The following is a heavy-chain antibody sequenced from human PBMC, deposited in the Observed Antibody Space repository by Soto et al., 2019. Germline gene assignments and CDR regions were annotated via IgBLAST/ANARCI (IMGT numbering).Heavy chain of an antibody. CDR2: ISRDGGTK. Sequence: QVQLVESGGGVVQPGRSLRLSCAVSGFTVSTYGMHWVRQAPGKGLEWVAVISRDGGTKYYADSVKGRFTISRDNSRNTLFLEMKSLRGDDMAVYYCTGEVASDYWGQGTLVTVSS. CDR1: GFTVSTYG. CDR3: TGEVASDY. J-gene: IGHJ4*02. V-gene: IGHV3-30*03.